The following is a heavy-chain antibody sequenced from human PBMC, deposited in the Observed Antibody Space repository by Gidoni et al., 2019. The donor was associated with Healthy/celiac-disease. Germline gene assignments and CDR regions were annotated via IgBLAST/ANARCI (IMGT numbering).Heavy chain of an antibody. CDR1: GFTFSSYG. CDR3: AKGTYYYDSRGDAFDI. CDR2: ISYDGSNK. J-gene: IGHJ3*02. D-gene: IGHD3-22*01. V-gene: IGHV3-30*18. Sequence: QVQLVESGGGVVQPGRSLRLSCAASGFTFSSYGMHWVRQAPGKGLEWVAVISYDGSNKYYADSVKGRFTISRDNSKNTLYLQMNSLRAEDTAVYYCAKGTYYYDSRGDAFDIWGQGTMVTVSS.